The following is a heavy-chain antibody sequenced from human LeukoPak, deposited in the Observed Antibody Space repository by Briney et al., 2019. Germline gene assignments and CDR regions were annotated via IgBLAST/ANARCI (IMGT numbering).Heavy chain of an antibody. D-gene: IGHD1-20*01. CDR1: GGSISSSSYY. CDR3: ARHITRLRPFDY. J-gene: IGHJ4*02. Sequence: PSETLSLTCTVSGGSISSSSYYWGWIRQPPGKGLEWIGSIYYSGSTYYNPSLKSRVTISVDMSKNQCSLKLSSVTAADTAVYYCARHITRLRPFDYWGQGTLVTVSS. V-gene: IGHV4-39*01. CDR2: IYYSGST.